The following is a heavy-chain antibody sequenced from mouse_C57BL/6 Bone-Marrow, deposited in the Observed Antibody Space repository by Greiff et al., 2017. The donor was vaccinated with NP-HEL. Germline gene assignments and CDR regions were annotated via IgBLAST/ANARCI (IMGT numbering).Heavy chain of an antibody. D-gene: IGHD1-1*01. CDR1: GFTFSSYA. Sequence: EVQGVESGEGLVKPGGSLKLSCAASGFTFSSYAMSWVRQTPEKGLEWVAYISSGGDYIYYADTVKGRFTISRDNARNTLYLQMSSLKSEDTAMYYCTRDPNLLLRPYWYCDVWGTGTTVTVAS. CDR3: TRDPNLLLRPYWYCDV. V-gene: IGHV5-9-1*02. J-gene: IGHJ1*03. CDR2: ISSGGDYI.